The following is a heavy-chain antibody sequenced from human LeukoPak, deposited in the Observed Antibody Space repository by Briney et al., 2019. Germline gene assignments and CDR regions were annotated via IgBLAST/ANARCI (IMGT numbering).Heavy chain of an antibody. V-gene: IGHV3-23*01. Sequence: GGSLRLSCAASGFTFSIYAMSWVRQAPGTGLEWVSGISGSGIGGSTYHADTVKGRFTISRDNSKSTLYLEMNSLRAEDTAVYYCARPGLYYYDSSGYLGDGMDVWGQGTTVTVSS. J-gene: IGHJ6*02. D-gene: IGHD3-22*01. CDR3: ARPGLYYYDSSGYLGDGMDV. CDR1: GFTFSIYA. CDR2: ISGSGIGGST.